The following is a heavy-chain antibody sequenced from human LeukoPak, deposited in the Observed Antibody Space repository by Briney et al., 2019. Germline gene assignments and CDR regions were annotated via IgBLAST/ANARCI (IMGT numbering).Heavy chain of an antibody. CDR2: IDKKDKGYATAT. CDR3: TRDSGTYNWFDP. D-gene: IGHD1-26*01. Sequence: PGGSLKLSCAASGFTFSGSAIYWARQSSGKGLEWVGQIDKKDKGYATATAYAASVKGRFTISRDDSINTAYLQMKSLKTEDTALYYCTRDSGTYNWFDPWGQGTLVTVSS. J-gene: IGHJ5*02. CDR1: GFTFSGSA. V-gene: IGHV3-73*01.